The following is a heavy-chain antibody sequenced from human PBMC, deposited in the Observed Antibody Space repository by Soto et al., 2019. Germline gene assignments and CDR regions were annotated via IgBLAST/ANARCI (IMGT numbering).Heavy chain of an antibody. CDR1: GVAFTDYY. J-gene: IGHJ4*02. CDR2: VNPSGGHT. Sequence: ASVKATSKASGVAFTDYYIHWVRQAPGQGLEWMGTVNPSGGHTTYAQHFLGRVTMTRDTSTSTLYMELTSLTSDDTAIYYCARGGHVVVVTAALDYWGQGTLVTVSS. D-gene: IGHD2-21*02. V-gene: IGHV1-46*01. CDR3: ARGGHVVVVTAALDY.